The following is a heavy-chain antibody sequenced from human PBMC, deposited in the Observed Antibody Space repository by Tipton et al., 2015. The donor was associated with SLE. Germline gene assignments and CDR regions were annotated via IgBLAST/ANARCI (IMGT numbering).Heavy chain of an antibody. CDR1: EFSVSDYY. Sequence: SLRLSCAASEFSVSDYYMSWIRQAPGKGLEWVSYISSGSGYTDYADSVKGRFTISRDNAKNSLYLQVNSLRAEDTAVYYCARDRPYCSGGSCYSDYWGQGTLVTVSS. J-gene: IGHJ4*02. D-gene: IGHD2-15*01. CDR2: ISSGSGYT. CDR3: ARDRPYCSGGSCYSDY. V-gene: IGHV3-11*05.